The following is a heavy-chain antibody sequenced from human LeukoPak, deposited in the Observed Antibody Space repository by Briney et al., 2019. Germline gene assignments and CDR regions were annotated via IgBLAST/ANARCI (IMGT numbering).Heavy chain of an antibody. CDR2: IYSGGST. CDR3: ASHISTVTTTGSDS. D-gene: IGHD4-11*01. CDR1: GFTVSSNY. Sequence: GGSLRLSCAASGFTVSSNYVSWVRQAPGKGLEWVSVIYSGGSTYYADSVKGRFTISRDNSKNTLYLQMNSLRAEDTAIYYCASHISTVTTTGSDSWGQGTLVTVSS. V-gene: IGHV3-53*01. J-gene: IGHJ4*02.